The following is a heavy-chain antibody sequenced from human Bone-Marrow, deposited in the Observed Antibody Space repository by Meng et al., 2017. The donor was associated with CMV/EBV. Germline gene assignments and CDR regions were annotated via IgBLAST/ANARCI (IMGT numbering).Heavy chain of an antibody. V-gene: IGHV3-23*03. J-gene: IGHJ4*02. CDR1: GFTFSSYA. Sequence: GGSLRLSCAASGFTFSSYAMSWVRQAPGKGLEWVSVIYSGGSSTYYADSVKGRFTISRDNSKNTLYLQMNSLRAEDTAVYYCAKDHQWLVPDYWGQGTLVTVSS. CDR2: IYSGGSST. D-gene: IGHD6-19*01. CDR3: AKDHQWLVPDY.